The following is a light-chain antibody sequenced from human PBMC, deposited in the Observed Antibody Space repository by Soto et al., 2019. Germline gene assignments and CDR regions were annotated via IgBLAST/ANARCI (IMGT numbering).Light chain of an antibody. Sequence: DIQMTQSPSSLSASLGDRVTITCRASQSISRYLNWYQQKPGKAPKILIHAASSLQSGVPSRFSGSGSGTDFTFTISSLQPEDFATYYCQQTYSIPLTFGGGTKVDIK. CDR1: QSISRY. CDR3: QQTYSIPLT. CDR2: AAS. J-gene: IGKJ4*01. V-gene: IGKV1-39*01.